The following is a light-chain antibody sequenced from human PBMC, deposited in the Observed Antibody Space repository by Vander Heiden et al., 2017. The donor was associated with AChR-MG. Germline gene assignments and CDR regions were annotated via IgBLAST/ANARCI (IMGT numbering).Light chain of an antibody. CDR1: RSDY. CDR3: NSRDSSGKRGV. V-gene: IGLV3-19*01. Sequence: SSELTQDPAVSVALGDSQARSDYASWYQQKPGQAPVLVIYGKNNRPSGIPDRFSGSSSGNTASLTITGAQAEDEADYYCNSRDSSGKRGVFGGGTKLTVL. CDR2: GKN. J-gene: IGLJ3*02.